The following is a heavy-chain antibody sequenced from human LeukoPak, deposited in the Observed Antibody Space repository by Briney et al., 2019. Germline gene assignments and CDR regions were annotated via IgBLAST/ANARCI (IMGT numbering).Heavy chain of an antibody. D-gene: IGHD2-2*01. Sequence: ASVKVSCKGSGYTFTGYYMHWVRQAPGQGPEWMGWINPNSGGTNYAQKFQGRVTMTRDTSISTAYMELSRLRSDDTAVYYCARDPCSSPSCYRSGDYWGQGTLVTVSS. CDR1: GYTFTGYY. CDR2: INPNSGGT. J-gene: IGHJ4*02. CDR3: ARDPCSSPSCYRSGDY. V-gene: IGHV1-2*02.